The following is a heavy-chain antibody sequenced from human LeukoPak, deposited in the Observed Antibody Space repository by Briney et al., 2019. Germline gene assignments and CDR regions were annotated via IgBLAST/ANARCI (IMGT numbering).Heavy chain of an antibody. CDR1: GFTFSSYW. CDR3: ARRRLHYYYYYMDV. Sequence: GGSLRLSCAASGFTFSSYWMHWVRQAPGKWLVWVSRINTDGSSTSYADSVKGRFTISRDNAKNTLYLQMNSLRAEDTAVYYCARRRLHYYYYYMDVWGKGTTVTVSS. V-gene: IGHV3-74*01. J-gene: IGHJ6*03. D-gene: IGHD5-24*01. CDR2: INTDGSST.